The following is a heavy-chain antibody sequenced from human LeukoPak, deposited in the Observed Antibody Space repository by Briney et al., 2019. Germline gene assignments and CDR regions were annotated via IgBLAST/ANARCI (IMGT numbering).Heavy chain of an antibody. Sequence: KPSETLSLTCTVSGGSISSSSYYWRWIRQPPGKGLEWIGSIYYSGSTHYNPSLKSRVTVSVDTSKNQFTLRLSSVPTTHASVYYCDRHRTEAFWRGHYYDYWGEGTLVTVSS. CDR3: DRHRTEAFWRGHYYDY. V-gene: IGHV4-39*01. CDR1: GGSISSSSYY. J-gene: IGHJ4*02. D-gene: IGHD3-3*01. CDR2: IYYSGST.